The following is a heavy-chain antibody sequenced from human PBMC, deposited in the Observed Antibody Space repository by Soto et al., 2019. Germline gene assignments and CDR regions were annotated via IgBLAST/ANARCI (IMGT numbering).Heavy chain of an antibody. CDR1: GFTVSSNY. V-gene: IGHV3-53*01. CDR2: IFSADNT. J-gene: IGHJ4*02. CDR3: AITGAGYYIV. D-gene: IGHD3-3*01. Sequence: EVQLVESGGGWIQPGGSLRLSCAASGFTVSSNYLSWVRQAPGKGLEWVSVIFSADNTHYADSVKGRFTISRDNSKNTVFLQMNSLRAEDTAVYYCAITGAGYYIVWGQGTPVTVSS.